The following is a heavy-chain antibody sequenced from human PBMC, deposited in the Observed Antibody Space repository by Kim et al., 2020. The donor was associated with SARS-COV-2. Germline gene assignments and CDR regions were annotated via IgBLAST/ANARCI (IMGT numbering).Heavy chain of an antibody. CDR3: ARGYSSSWFNYYGMDV. D-gene: IGHD6-13*01. J-gene: IGHJ6*02. Sequence: PSLKTRDTISVDKSKNQFSLKLSSVTAADTAVYYCARGYSSSWFNYYGMDVWGQGTTVTVSS. V-gene: IGHV4-4*02.